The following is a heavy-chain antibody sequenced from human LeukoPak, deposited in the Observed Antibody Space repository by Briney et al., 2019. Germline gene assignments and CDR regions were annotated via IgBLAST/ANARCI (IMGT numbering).Heavy chain of an antibody. CDR3: AALGMVRGVIKNWFDP. CDR1: GYTLTELS. J-gene: IGHJ5*02. Sequence: GASVKASCKVSGYTLTELSMHWVRQAPGKGLEWMGGFDPEDGETIYAQKFRGRVTMTEDTSTDTAYMELSSLRSEDTAVYYCAALGMVRGVIKNWFDPWGQGTLVTVSS. D-gene: IGHD3-10*01. V-gene: IGHV1-24*01. CDR2: FDPEDGET.